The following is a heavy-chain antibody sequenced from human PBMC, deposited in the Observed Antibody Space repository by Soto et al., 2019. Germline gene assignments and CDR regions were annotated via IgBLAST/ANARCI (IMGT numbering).Heavy chain of an antibody. CDR3: ARGTSLKFHAMDV. D-gene: IGHD2-21*01. CDR2: INYSGST. V-gene: IGHV4-61*01. J-gene: IGHJ6*01. CDR1: GGSVSSGTYY. Sequence: QVQLQESGPGLVKPSETLSLTCTVSGGSVSSGTYYWNWIRQPPGKGLEWIGYINYSGSTNYDPSLQSRVSIALDTSKNQCSLKLSSVTAADTAVYVRARGTSLKFHAMDVWGQGTTVTVSS.